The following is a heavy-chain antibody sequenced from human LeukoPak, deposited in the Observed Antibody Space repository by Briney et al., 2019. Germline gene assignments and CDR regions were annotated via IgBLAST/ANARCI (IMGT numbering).Heavy chain of an antibody. V-gene: IGHV3-23*01. CDR2: GSASGGST. Sequence: AGSLRLSCAASGVIFRNHAMNWGRHPPGQGLEWVSGGSASGGSTFNTDSVKGRFSIFRDNSKNTLYLEMNSLRHEDTALYYCAKSLGNQGVIDYWGQGTLVTVSS. J-gene: IGHJ4*02. D-gene: IGHD3-10*01. CDR3: AKSLGNQGVIDY. CDR1: GVIFRNHA.